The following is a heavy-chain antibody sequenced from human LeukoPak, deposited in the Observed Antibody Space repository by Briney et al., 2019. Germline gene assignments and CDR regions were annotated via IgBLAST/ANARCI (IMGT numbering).Heavy chain of an antibody. CDR1: GGSIGSGGHY. D-gene: IGHD3/OR15-3a*01. CDR2: IYYSGTT. Sequence: PSQTLSLTCTVSGGSIGSGGHYWSWIRQHPGKGLERIGYIYYSGTTYYNPSLKSRATVSVDTSKNQFSLKLSSVTAADTAVYYCARTMGARGLVFDYWGQGTPVTVSS. V-gene: IGHV4-31*03. J-gene: IGHJ4*02. CDR3: ARTMGARGLVFDY.